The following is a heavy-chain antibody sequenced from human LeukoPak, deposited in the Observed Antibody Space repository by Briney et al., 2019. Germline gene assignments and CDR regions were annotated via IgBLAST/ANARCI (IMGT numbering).Heavy chain of an antibody. CDR2: ISGSGGST. D-gene: IGHD2-15*01. J-gene: IGHJ4*02. V-gene: IGHV3-23*01. CDR3: AKDQRRYCSGGSCYYFDY. CDR1: GFTFSSYG. Sequence: GGSLRLSCAASGFTFSSYGMSWVRQAPGKGLEWVSAISGSGGSTYYADSVKGRFTISRDNSKNTLYLQMNSLRAEDTAVYYCAKDQRRYCSGGSCYYFDYWGQGTLVTVSS.